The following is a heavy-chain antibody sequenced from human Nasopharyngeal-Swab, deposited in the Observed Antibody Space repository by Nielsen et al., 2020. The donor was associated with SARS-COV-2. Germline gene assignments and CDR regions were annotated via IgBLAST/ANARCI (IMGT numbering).Heavy chain of an antibody. CDR1: GFTFTNYN. Sequence: GGSLRLSCAASGFTFTNYNFNWVRQAPGKGLEWVSSISRSSSYIYYADSVKGRITISRDNAKNSLSLQMNSLRAEDTAVYYCARDGLDYDFWSAYFMDVWGQGTTVTVSS. J-gene: IGHJ6*02. CDR2: ISRSSSYI. CDR3: ARDGLDYDFWSAYFMDV. D-gene: IGHD3-3*01. V-gene: IGHV3-21*01.